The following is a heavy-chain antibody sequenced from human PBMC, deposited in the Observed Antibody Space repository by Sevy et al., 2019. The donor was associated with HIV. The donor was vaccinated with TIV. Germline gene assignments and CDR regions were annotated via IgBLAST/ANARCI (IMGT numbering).Heavy chain of an antibody. CDR1: GFTFSGSA. CDR3: TSQLEVITMVRGVIRPDY. D-gene: IGHD3-10*01. J-gene: IGHJ4*02. Sequence: GSLRLSCAASGFTFSGSAMHWVRQASGKGLEWVGRIRSKANSYATAYAASVKGRFTISRDDSKNTAYLQMNSLKTEDTAVYYCTSQLEVITMVRGVIRPDYWGQGTLVTVSS. V-gene: IGHV3-73*01. CDR2: IRSKANSYAT.